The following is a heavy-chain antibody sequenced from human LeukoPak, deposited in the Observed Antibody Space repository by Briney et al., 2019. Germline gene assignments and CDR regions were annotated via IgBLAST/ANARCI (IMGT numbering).Heavy chain of an antibody. CDR2: SYYNESP. CDR3: ARRLSSSPVDY. Sequence: SETLSLTCTVSGDPIYISSHYWGWIRQSPGKGLEWIGTSYYNESPYYNPSLKSRVTISVDTSKNQFSLKLNSVTAADTAVYYCARRLSSSPVDYWGQGTLVTVSS. J-gene: IGHJ4*02. CDR1: GDPIYISSHY. D-gene: IGHD6-13*01. V-gene: IGHV4-39*01.